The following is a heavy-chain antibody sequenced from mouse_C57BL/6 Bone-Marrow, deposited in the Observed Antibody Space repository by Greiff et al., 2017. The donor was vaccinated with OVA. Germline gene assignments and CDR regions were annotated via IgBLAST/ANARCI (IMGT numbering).Heavy chain of an antibody. V-gene: IGHV14-1*01. CDR3: TTPYYYGSSPLKY. CDR2: IDPEDGDT. J-gene: IGHJ2*01. Sequence: EVKLMESGAELVRPGASVKLSCTASGFNIKDYYMHWVKQRPEQGLEWIGRIDPEDGDTEYAPKFQGKATMTADTSSNTAYLQLSSLTSEDTAVYYCTTPYYYGSSPLKYWGQGTTITVSS. D-gene: IGHD1-1*01. CDR1: GFNIKDYY.